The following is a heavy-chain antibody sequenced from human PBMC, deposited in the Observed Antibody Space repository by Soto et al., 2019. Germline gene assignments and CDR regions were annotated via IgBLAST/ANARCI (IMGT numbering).Heavy chain of an antibody. D-gene: IGHD6-6*01. Sequence: SVKVSCKASGDTFSSYAISWVRQAPGQGLEWMGGIIPIFGTANYAQKLQGRVTMTTDTSTSTAYMELRSLRSDDTAVYYCARDRLGSSGAIIDYWGQGTLVTVSS. CDR1: GDTFSSYA. V-gene: IGHV1-69*05. CDR2: IIPIFGTA. J-gene: IGHJ4*02. CDR3: ARDRLGSSGAIIDY.